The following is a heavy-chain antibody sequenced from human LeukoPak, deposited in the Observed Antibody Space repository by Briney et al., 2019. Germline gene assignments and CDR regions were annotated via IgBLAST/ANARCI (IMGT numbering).Heavy chain of an antibody. CDR1: GFTFSDYY. CDR2: ISSSGSTI. J-gene: IGHJ3*02. CDR3: ATPGVVIPNDAFDI. Sequence: GGSLRLSCAASGFTFSDYYMSWIRQAPGKGLEWVSYISSSGSTIYYADSVKGRFTISRDNAKNSLYLQMNSLRAEDTAVYYCATPGVVIPNDAFDIWGRGTMVTVSS. D-gene: IGHD3-22*01. V-gene: IGHV3-11*04.